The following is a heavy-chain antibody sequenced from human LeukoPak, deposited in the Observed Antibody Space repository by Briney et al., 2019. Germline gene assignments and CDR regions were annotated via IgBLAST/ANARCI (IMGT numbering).Heavy chain of an antibody. CDR3: ARRLREYCSGGSCYGTNWFDP. J-gene: IGHJ5*02. Sequence: ASVTVSCTASGYTFTSYGISWVRQAPGQGLEWMGWISAYNGNTNYAQKLQGRVTMTTDTSTSTAYMELRSLRSDDTAVYYCARRLREYCSGGSCYGTNWFDPWGQGTLVTVSS. V-gene: IGHV1-18*01. D-gene: IGHD2-15*01. CDR1: GYTFTSYG. CDR2: ISAYNGNT.